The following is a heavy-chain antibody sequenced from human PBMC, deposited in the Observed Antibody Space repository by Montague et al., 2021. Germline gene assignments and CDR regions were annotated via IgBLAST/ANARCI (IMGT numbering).Heavy chain of an antibody. CDR2: ISSSGSTI. CDR1: GFSFSTYS. D-gene: IGHD3-10*01. CDR3: ARPYGSGIFQA. Sequence: SLRLSCAASGFSFSTYSMNWVRQAPGKGLEWVSYISSSGSTIYYADSVKGRFTISRDNAKDSLYLQMSSLRDEDTAFYYCARPYGSGIFQAWGQGTLVTVSS. V-gene: IGHV3-48*02. J-gene: IGHJ5*02.